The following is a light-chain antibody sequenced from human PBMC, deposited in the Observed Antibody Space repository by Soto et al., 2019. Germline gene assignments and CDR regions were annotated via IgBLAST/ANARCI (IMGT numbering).Light chain of an antibody. Sequence: EIVLTQSPGTLSLSPGERATLSCRASQSVSGSYIAWYQRKPGQAPRLLIYDASNRATGIPARFSGSGSGTDFTLTISSLEPEDFAVYYCQQRSNWPITFGQGTRLEIK. V-gene: IGKV3-11*01. CDR2: DAS. J-gene: IGKJ5*01. CDR1: QSVSGSY. CDR3: QQRSNWPIT.